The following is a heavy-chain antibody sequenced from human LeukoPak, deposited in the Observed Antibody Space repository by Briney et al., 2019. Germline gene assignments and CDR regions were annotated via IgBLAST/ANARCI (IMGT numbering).Heavy chain of an antibody. CDR3: AKDDYGMDV. CDR2: ISYGGNK. Sequence: GGALRLSCAASGFAFSNFAMHWVRQAPGKGLEWVAVISYGGNKYYADSVKGRFTISRDNSKNTLYLQMNSLRAEDTAVYYCAKDDYGMDVWGKGTTVTVSS. CDR1: GFAFSNFA. V-gene: IGHV3-30*18. J-gene: IGHJ6*04.